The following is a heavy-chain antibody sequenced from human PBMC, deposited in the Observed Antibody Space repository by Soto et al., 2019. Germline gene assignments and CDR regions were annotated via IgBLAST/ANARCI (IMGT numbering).Heavy chain of an antibody. Sequence: GESLKISCQGSGYNFLIHWIGWVRQVPGKGLEWIGIVYPGDSDTRYSPSFQGQVTISADESISTAYLQWNTLKASDTAMYYCVRPNFGALTHFDFWGQGTLVTVSS. D-gene: IGHD3-16*01. CDR3: VRPNFGALTHFDF. CDR2: VYPGDSDT. CDR1: GYNFLIHW. J-gene: IGHJ4*02. V-gene: IGHV5-51*01.